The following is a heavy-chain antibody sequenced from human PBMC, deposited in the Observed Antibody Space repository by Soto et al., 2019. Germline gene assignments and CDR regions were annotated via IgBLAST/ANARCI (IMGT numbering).Heavy chain of an antibody. V-gene: IGHV4-30-4*08. CDR2: IHHSGAF. CDR3: AREDDGGDSLDV. J-gene: IGHJ6*02. CDR1: GGSIDSDSYH. Sequence: SETLSLTCTVSGGSIDSDSYHWTWIRQSPGKGLEWIGYIHHSGAFLYNPSFKSRLTISVDTSKNQFSLHLSSVTDADTAGYFCAREDDGGDSLDVWGQGTTVTVS. D-gene: IGHD2-21*02.